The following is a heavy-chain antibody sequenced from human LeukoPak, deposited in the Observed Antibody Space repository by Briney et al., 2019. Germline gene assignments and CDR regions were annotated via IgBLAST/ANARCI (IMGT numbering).Heavy chain of an antibody. Sequence: GGSLRLSCAASGFTFSTYWMSWVRQAPGKELEWVADIKQDGSDKYYVDSVKGRFTISRDNAKNSLYLQMNSLRAEDTSVYYCARNYGGYPYWGQGTLVTVSS. D-gene: IGHD4-23*01. J-gene: IGHJ4*02. V-gene: IGHV3-7*02. CDR3: ARNYGGYPY. CDR1: GFTFSTYW. CDR2: IKQDGSDK.